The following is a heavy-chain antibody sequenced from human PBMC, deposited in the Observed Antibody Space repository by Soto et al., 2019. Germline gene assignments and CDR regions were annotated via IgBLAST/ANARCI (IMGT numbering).Heavy chain of an antibody. D-gene: IGHD3-16*01. CDR2: IIPILGIA. J-gene: IGHJ6*02. V-gene: IGHV1-69*08. CDR1: GGTFSSYT. Sequence: QVQLVQSGAEVKKPGSSVKVSCKASGGTFSSYTISWVRQAPGQGLEWMGRIIPILGIANYAQKFQGRVTITADKSTSTAYMELSSLRSEDTAVYYCARDHLGITXXXGYYGMDVWGQGTTVTVSS. CDR3: ARDHLGITXXXGYYGMDV.